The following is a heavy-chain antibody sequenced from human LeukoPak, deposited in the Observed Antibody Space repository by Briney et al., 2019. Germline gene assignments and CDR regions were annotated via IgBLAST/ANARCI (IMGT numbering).Heavy chain of an antibody. D-gene: IGHD3-9*01. CDR2: IIPIFGTA. CDR3: ARDLPTRTPPYYDILTGYYSDY. V-gene: IGHV1-69*06. CDR1: GGTFSSYA. J-gene: IGHJ4*02. Sequence: SVKVSCKASGGTFSSYAISWVRQAPGQGLEWMGRIIPIFGTANYAQKFQGRVTITAEKSTSTAYMELSSLRSEDTAVYYCARDLPTRTPPYYDILTGYYSDYWGQGTLVTVSS.